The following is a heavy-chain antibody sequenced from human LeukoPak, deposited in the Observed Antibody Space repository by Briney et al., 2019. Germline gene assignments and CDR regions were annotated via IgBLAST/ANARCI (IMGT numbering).Heavy chain of an antibody. CDR1: GYSISSGYY. Sequence: SETLSLTCAVSGYSISSGYYWGWIRQPPGKGLEWIGSIYHSGSTYYNPSLKSRVTISVDTSKNQFSLKLSSVTAADTAVYYCARAVAVAGLDYWGQGTLVTVSS. CDR3: ARAVAVAGLDY. D-gene: IGHD6-19*01. V-gene: IGHV4-38-2*01. CDR2: IYHSGST. J-gene: IGHJ4*02.